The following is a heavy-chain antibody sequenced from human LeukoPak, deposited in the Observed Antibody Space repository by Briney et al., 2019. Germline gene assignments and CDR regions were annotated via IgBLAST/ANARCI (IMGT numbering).Heavy chain of an antibody. Sequence: ASVKVSCKASGYTFTSYGISWVRQAPGQGLEWMGIINPSGGSTSYAQKFQGRVTMTRDTSTSTVYMELSSLRSEDTAVYYCARDGDYGDLFDPWGQGTLVTVSS. V-gene: IGHV1-46*01. CDR3: ARDGDYGDLFDP. CDR1: GYTFTSYG. CDR2: INPSGGST. D-gene: IGHD4-17*01. J-gene: IGHJ5*02.